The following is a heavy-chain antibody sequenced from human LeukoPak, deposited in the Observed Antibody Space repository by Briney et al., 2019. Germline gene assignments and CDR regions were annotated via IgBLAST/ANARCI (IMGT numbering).Heavy chain of an antibody. D-gene: IGHD3-10*01. CDR3: ARGYVKVDLGHITMVRGVIITPTGWFDP. Sequence: SETLSLTCAVYGGSFSGYYWSWIRQPPGKGLEWIGAINHSGSTNYNPSLKSRVTISVDTSKNQFSLKLSSVTAADTAVYYCARGYVKVDLGHITMVRGVIITPTGWFDPWGQGTLVTVSS. CDR1: GGSFSGYY. CDR2: INHSGST. V-gene: IGHV4-34*01. J-gene: IGHJ5*02.